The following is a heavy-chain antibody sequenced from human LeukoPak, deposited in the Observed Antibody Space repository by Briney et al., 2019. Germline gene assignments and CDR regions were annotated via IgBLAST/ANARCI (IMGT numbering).Heavy chain of an antibody. D-gene: IGHD3-16*01. J-gene: IGHJ4*02. CDR1: GGSISSGGYY. CDR2: IYYSGST. Sequence: SETLSLTCTVSGGSISSGGYYWSWIRQHPGKGLEWIGYIYYSGSTYYNPSLKSRVTISVDTSKNQFSLKLSSVTAADTAVYYCARDKLRFDFDYWGQGTLVTVSS. V-gene: IGHV4-31*03. CDR3: ARDKLRFDFDY.